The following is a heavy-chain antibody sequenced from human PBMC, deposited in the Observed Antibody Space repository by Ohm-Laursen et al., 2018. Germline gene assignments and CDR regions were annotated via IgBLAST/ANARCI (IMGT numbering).Heavy chain of an antibody. V-gene: IGHV3-33*01. CDR2: IWYDGSNK. Sequence: SLRLSCSASGFTFNNYCMHWVRQPPGKGLEWVAVIWYDGSNKYYADSVKGRFTISRDNSKNTLYLQMNSLRAEDTALYYCVRNPGTDQGGIDPWGQGTLVTVSS. CDR1: GFTFNNYC. CDR3: VRNPGTDQGGIDP. J-gene: IGHJ5*02. D-gene: IGHD3/OR15-3a*01.